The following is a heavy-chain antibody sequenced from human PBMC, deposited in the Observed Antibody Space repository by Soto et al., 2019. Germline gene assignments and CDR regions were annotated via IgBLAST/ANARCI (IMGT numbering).Heavy chain of an antibody. J-gene: IGHJ4*02. CDR1: GFSLTTSGVG. CDR2: VCWDDDK. Sequence: QITLKESGPTLVKPTQTLTLTCNFSGFSLTTSGVGVGWSRQPPGKALEWLALVCWDDDKRYRPSLKSRLTLTKDTSKNQVVLTMTDIDPVDTATYYCSHDSTGLYGVDYWGQGTLVTVS. V-gene: IGHV2-5*02. D-gene: IGHD6-19*01. CDR3: SHDSTGLYGVDY.